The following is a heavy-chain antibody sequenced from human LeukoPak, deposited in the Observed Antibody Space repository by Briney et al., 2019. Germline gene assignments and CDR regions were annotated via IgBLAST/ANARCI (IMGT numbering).Heavy chain of an antibody. CDR3: ARSTMFGVVSRGPDY. CDR2: IDPSDSYT. D-gene: IGHD3-3*01. V-gene: IGHV5-10-1*01. J-gene: IGHJ4*02. CDR1: GYSFTSYW. Sequence: GESLKISCKGFGYSFTSYWISWVRQMPGKGLEWMGRIDPSDSYTNYSPSFQGHVTISADKSISTAYLQWSSLKASDTAMYYCARSTMFGVVSRGPDYWGQGTLVTVSS.